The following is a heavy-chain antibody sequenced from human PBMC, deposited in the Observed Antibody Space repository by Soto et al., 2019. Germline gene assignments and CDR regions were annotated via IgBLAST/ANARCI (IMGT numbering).Heavy chain of an antibody. J-gene: IGHJ5*02. CDR3: ARARITIGENWFDP. Sequence: SETLSLTCTVSGGSISSYYWIWLRQPPGKGLEWIGYIYYSGSTNYNPSLKSRVTISVDTSKNQFSLKLSSVTAADTAVYYCARARITIGENWFDPWGQGTLVTVSS. V-gene: IGHV4-59*01. CDR1: GGSISSYY. CDR2: IYYSGST. D-gene: IGHD3-3*01.